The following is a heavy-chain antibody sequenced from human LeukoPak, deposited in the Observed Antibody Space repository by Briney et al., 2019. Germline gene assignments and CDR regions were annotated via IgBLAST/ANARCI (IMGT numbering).Heavy chain of an antibody. CDR3: ASPPGGGSWGRDY. Sequence: PGGSLRLSCAASGFTFRSCEMIWVRQAPGKGLEWVSYISNSGSTRYYADSVKGRFTISRDNAKNSLYLQMNSLRAEDTAVYYCASPPGGGSWGRDYWGQGTLVTVSS. CDR1: GFTFRSCE. D-gene: IGHD2-15*01. J-gene: IGHJ4*02. V-gene: IGHV3-48*03. CDR2: ISNSGSTR.